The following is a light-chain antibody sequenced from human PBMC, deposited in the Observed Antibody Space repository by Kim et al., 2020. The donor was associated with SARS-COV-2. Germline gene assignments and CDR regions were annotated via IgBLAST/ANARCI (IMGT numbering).Light chain of an antibody. CDR1: NIGSKN. CDR3: QVWDSITVV. V-gene: IGLV3-9*01. Sequence: SVDRGQTSRISCGGTNIGSKNVHCYQQKPGQAPVLVIYRDSTRPSGIPERFSGSNSGNTATLTISRAQAGDDADYYCQVWDSITVVFGGGTQFTVL. J-gene: IGLJ2*01. CDR2: RDS.